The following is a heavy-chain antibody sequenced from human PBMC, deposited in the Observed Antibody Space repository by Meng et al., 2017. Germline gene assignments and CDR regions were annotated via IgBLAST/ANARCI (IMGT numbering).Heavy chain of an antibody. Sequence: GESLKISCAASGFTFSSYAMSWVRQAPGKGLEWVSAISGSGGSTYYADSVKGRFTISRDNSKNTLYLQMNSLRAEDTAVYYCARATELTVRHTAMVTRGPLEDWGQGTLVTVSS. V-gene: IGHV3-23*01. D-gene: IGHD5-18*01. CDR2: ISGSGGST. CDR3: ARATELTVRHTAMVTRGPLED. J-gene: IGHJ4*02. CDR1: GFTFSSYA.